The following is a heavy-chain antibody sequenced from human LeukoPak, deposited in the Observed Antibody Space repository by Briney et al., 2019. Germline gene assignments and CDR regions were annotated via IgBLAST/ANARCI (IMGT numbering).Heavy chain of an antibody. Sequence: SETLSLSCTVSGGSISSSSYYWGWIRQPPGKGLEWLGNIYYSGSTNYNPSLKSRVTISVDTSKNQFSLKLSSVTAADTAVYYCARTPKYCSSTSCSRPLDYWGQGTLVTVSS. CDR1: GGSISSSSYY. CDR2: IYYSGST. D-gene: IGHD2-2*01. CDR3: ARTPKYCSSTSCSRPLDY. J-gene: IGHJ4*02. V-gene: IGHV4-61*05.